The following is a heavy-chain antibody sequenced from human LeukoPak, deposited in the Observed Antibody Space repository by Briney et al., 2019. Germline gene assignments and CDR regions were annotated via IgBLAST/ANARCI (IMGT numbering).Heavy chain of an antibody. V-gene: IGHV1-18*01. CDR1: GYAFTSYG. Sequence: ASVKVSCKASGYAFTSYGISWVRHAPGQGLEWMGWISAYNGNTNYAQKLQGRVTMTTDTSTSTAYMELRSLRSDHTAVYYCARTSMTTVREWFDPWGQGTLVTVSS. CDR2: ISAYNGNT. J-gene: IGHJ5*02. D-gene: IGHD4-17*01. CDR3: ARTSMTTVREWFDP.